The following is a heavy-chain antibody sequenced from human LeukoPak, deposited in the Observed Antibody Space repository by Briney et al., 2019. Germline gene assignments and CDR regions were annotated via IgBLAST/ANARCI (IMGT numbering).Heavy chain of an antibody. CDR2: IYYSGST. Sequence: SETLSLTCTVSGGSISSSSYYWGWIRQPPGKGLEWIGSIYYSGSTYYNPSLKSRVTISVDTSKNQFSLKLSSVTAADTAVYYCARLSIVVVIAFDYWGQGTLVTVSS. CDR1: GGSISSSSYY. CDR3: ARLSIVVVIAFDY. V-gene: IGHV4-39*01. J-gene: IGHJ4*02. D-gene: IGHD3-22*01.